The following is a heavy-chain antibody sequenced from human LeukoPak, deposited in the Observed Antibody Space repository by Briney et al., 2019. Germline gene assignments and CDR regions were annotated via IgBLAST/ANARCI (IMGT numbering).Heavy chain of an antibody. CDR1: GGSISSYY. Sequence: SETLSLTCTVSGGSISSYYWSWIRQPPGKGLEWIGYIYYSGSTNYNPSLKSRVTISLDTSKNQFSLKLSSVTAADTAVYYCARHASDYVWGSYRYPNWFDPWGQGTLVTVSS. D-gene: IGHD3-16*02. J-gene: IGHJ5*02. CDR2: IYYSGST. V-gene: IGHV4-59*08. CDR3: ARHASDYVWGSYRYPNWFDP.